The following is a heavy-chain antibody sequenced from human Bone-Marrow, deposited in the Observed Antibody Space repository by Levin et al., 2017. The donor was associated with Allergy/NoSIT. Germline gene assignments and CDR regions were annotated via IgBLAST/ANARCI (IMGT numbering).Heavy chain of an antibody. CDR3: ARVDGYNTGHAFDI. CDR2: IIPILGIA. D-gene: IGHD5-24*01. V-gene: IGHV1-69*04. Sequence: ASVKVSCKASGGTFSSYPISWVRQAPGQGLEWMGRIIPILGIANYAQKFQGRVTITADKSTSTAYMELSSLRSEDTAVYYCARVDGYNTGHAFDIWGQGTMVTVSS. CDR1: GGTFSSYP. J-gene: IGHJ3*02.